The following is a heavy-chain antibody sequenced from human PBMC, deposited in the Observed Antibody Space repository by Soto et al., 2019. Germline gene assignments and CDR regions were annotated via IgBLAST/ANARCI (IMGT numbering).Heavy chain of an antibody. CDR1: GFMFENYA. CDR3: AKGKSENGVDWLDP. CDR2: VRGNSYGA. Sequence: LRLSCAASGFMFENYAMIWVRQAPGKGLEWVATVRGNSYGAYYADSVRGRFIISRDNSKNTMSLRLNSLRDDDTAIYYCAKGKSENGVDWLDPWGPGTLVTVSS. J-gene: IGHJ5*02. V-gene: IGHV3-23*01. D-gene: IGHD2-8*01.